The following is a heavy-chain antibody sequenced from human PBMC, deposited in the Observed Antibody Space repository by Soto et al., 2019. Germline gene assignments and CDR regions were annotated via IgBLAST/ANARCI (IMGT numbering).Heavy chain of an antibody. Sequence: EVQLVESGGGLVKPGGSLRLSCAASGFTFSSYSMNWVRQAPGKGLEWVSSISSSSSYIYYADSVKGRFTISRDNAKNSLYLQMNSLGAEDTAVYYCARDSMLLVESGGDAFDIWGQGTMVTVSS. V-gene: IGHV3-21*01. CDR2: ISSSSSYI. J-gene: IGHJ3*02. CDR3: ARDSMLLVESGGDAFDI. D-gene: IGHD3-22*01. CDR1: GFTFSSYS.